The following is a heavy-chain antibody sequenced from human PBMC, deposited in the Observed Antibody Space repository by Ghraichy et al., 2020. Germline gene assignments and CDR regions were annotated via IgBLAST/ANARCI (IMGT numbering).Heavy chain of an antibody. CDR2: ISDSGDIT. J-gene: IGHJ4*02. CDR3: ATPHYYGWGSPDD. V-gene: IGHV3-23*01. CDR1: GIPFGTYA. D-gene: IGHD3-10*01. Sequence: GGSLRLSCAASGIPFGTYAMTWVRQAPGKGLEWVSGISDSGDITHYADSVKGRFTISRDNSRNTQCLQMNNLRGEDTAVYYCATPHYYGWGSPDDWGQGTLVTVSS.